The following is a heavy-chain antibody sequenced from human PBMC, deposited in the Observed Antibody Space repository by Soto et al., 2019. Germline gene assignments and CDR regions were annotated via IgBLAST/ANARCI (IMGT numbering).Heavy chain of an antibody. CDR3: AGRRGHTYGPPDF. V-gene: IGHV3-53*01. CDR1: GFTVTGNY. Sequence: GGSLRLSCAASGFTVTGNYMTWVRQAPGRGLECVSILYRGGNRHYTDSVKGRFSISRDNSNNTLYLHMNSLKVEDTAVYYCAGRRGHTYGPPDFWGKGTLVTVSS. J-gene: IGHJ1*01. CDR2: LYRGGNR. D-gene: IGHD5-18*01.